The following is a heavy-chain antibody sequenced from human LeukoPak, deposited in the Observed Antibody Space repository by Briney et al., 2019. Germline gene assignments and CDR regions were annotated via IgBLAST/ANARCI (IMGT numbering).Heavy chain of an antibody. V-gene: IGHV4-34*01. Sequence: SETLSLTCGVSGGSLNDYYWTWIRQPPGKGLEWIGEINHSGSTNYNPSLKSRVTISVDTSKNQFSLKLSSVTAADTAVYYCARGGPLMVRDYYYYGMDVWGQGTTVTVSS. CDR1: GGSLNDYY. CDR3: ARGGPLMVRDYYYYGMDV. D-gene: IGHD3-10*01. J-gene: IGHJ6*02. CDR2: INHSGST.